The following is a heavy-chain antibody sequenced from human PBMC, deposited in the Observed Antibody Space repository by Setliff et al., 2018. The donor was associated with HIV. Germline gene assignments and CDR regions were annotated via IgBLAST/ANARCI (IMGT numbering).Heavy chain of an antibody. J-gene: IGHJ4*02. CDR1: GDSINTHY. Sequence: LSLTCTVSGDSINTHYWSWIRQPPGKGLEWIGYVSHTGNTNSNPSLKSRVTISVDTPKNEFSLRLRSVTAADTAIYYCARSTVGVGATFPWGRGTLVTVSS. CDR3: ARSTVGVGATFP. V-gene: IGHV4-59*11. CDR2: VSHTGNT. D-gene: IGHD1-26*01.